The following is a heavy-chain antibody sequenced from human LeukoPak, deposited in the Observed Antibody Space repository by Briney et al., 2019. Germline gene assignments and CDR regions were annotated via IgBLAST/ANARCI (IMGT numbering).Heavy chain of an antibody. CDR3: ARERGGSCYDY. J-gene: IGHJ4*02. V-gene: IGHV1-18*01. CDR2: ISAYNGNT. D-gene: IGHD2-15*01. CDR1: GYIFRNYG. Sequence: ASVKVSCKASGYIFRNYGISWVRQAPGQGLEWMGWISAYNGNTDYAQNLQGRVTMTTDTSTSTAYMELSSLRSEDTAVYYCARERGGSCYDYWGQGTLVTVSS.